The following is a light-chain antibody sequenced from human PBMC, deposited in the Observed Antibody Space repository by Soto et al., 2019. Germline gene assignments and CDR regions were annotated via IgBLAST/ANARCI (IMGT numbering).Light chain of an antibody. CDR3: ATRDDSLNGFYV. J-gene: IGLJ1*01. CDR1: TSNIGSNY. Sequence: QSVLTQPPSASGTPGQGVTISCSGSTSNIGSNYVYWYQQLPGTAPKLLIYRNNQRPSGVPDRFSGSKSATAASLAISGLRSDDEADYFCATRDDSLNGFYVFGTGTNATVL. V-gene: IGLV1-47*01. CDR2: RNN.